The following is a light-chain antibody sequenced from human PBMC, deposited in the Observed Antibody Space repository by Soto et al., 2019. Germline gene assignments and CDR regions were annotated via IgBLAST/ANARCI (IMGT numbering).Light chain of an antibody. CDR1: QSVSSSSNSRRY. CDR2: WAS. V-gene: IGKV4-1*01. Sequence: DIVMTQSPDSLAVSLGERATINCMSSQSVSSSSNSRRYFAWYQRKPGQPPKLLIYWASTRESGVPDRFSGSGSGTHFTLAISSLQAEDVAVYYCQQYYSLPLTFGGGTKVEIK. CDR3: QQYYSLPLT. J-gene: IGKJ4*01.